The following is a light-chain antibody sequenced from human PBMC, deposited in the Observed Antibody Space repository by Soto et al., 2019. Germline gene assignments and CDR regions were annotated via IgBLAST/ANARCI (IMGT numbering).Light chain of an antibody. CDR3: QQRANWPALT. CDR2: DAS. Sequence: EIVLTQSPATLSLSPGERATLSCRASQSVSSYLAWYQQKPGQAPRLLIYDASNRATGIPARFSGSGSGTDFPLTISSREPEDFAVYYCQQRANWPALTFGGGTKVEIK. J-gene: IGKJ4*01. CDR1: QSVSSY. V-gene: IGKV3-11*01.